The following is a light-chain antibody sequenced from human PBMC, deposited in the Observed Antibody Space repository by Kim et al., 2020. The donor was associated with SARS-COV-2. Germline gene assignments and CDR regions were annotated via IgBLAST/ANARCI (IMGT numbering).Light chain of an antibody. CDR2: GAS. CDR3: QQYGSSPRS. J-gene: IGKJ2*01. Sequence: LSPGKRATLSCRASQSISNNYLAWYQQRPGQAPRLLIYGASGRATGIPDRFSGSGSGTDFTLTISRLEPEDFAVYYCQQYGSSPRSFGQGTKLEI. V-gene: IGKV3-20*01. CDR1: QSISNNY.